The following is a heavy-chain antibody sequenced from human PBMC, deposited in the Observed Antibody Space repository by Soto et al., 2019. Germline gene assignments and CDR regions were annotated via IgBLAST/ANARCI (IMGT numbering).Heavy chain of an antibody. J-gene: IGHJ4*02. CDR3: AATPRY. Sequence: QVQLQESGPGLVKPSETLSLTCTVSGGSISSYYWNWIRQPPGKGLEWIGYIYSSGSTNYNPSLNGRVTMSLATSKNQVSLNVTSVTAADTAVYYCAATPRYWGQGRLVTVSS. V-gene: IGHV4-59*01. CDR1: GGSISSYY. CDR2: IYSSGST. D-gene: IGHD2-15*01.